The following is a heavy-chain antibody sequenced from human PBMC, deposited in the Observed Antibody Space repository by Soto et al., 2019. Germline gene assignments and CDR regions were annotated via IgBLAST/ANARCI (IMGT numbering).Heavy chain of an antibody. Sequence: QVQLQESGPGLVKPSGTLSLTCAVSSGSITSSNWWSWVRQPPGKGLEWIGEIFHNGNTYYNPSLKSRVTISVDTSKNQFSVNLRSVTAADTAVYYCAGRTWGMDVWGQGTTVTVSS. D-gene: IGHD2-8*01. J-gene: IGHJ6*02. V-gene: IGHV4-4*02. CDR2: IFHNGNT. CDR3: AGRTWGMDV. CDR1: SGSITSSNW.